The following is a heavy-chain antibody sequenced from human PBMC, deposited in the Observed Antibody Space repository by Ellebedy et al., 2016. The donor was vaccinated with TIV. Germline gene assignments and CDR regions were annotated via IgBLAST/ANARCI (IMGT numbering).Heavy chain of an antibody. J-gene: IGHJ3*02. D-gene: IGHD1-20*01. V-gene: IGHV3-53*01. CDR3: ARLITGTYGDDALDI. Sequence: GESLKISCAASGFTFSDYAMSWIRQAPGKGLEWVSVIHTGGDTYYADSVKGRFTISRDSSKNTLYLQMNSLRAEDTAVYYCARLITGTYGDDALDIWGQGTMVTVSS. CDR1: GFTFSDYA. CDR2: IHTGGDT.